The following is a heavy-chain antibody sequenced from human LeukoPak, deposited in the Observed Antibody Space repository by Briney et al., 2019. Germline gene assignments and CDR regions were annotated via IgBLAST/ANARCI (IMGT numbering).Heavy chain of an antibody. V-gene: IGHV1-46*01. Sequence: ASVKVSCKASGYTFTSYYIHWVRQAPGQGLEWMGIIYPSGGGTIYAQKFQGRVTMTRDTSTSTVYMELSSLRSDDTAVYYCAREVEGGTFDYWGQGTLVTVSS. CDR1: GYTFTSYY. CDR2: IYPSGGGT. J-gene: IGHJ4*02. CDR3: AREVEGGTFDY. D-gene: IGHD1-1*01.